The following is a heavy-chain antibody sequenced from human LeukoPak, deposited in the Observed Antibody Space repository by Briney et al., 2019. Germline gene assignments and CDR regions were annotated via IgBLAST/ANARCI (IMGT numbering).Heavy chain of an antibody. CDR2: VSAYNGNT. CDR3: ARDTMVRGVALFNYYYYMDV. J-gene: IGHJ6*03. Sequence: ASVKVSCKASGYTFTSYGISWVRQAPGQGLEWMGWVSAYNGNTNYAQKLQGRVTMTTDTSTSTAYMELRSLRSDDTAVYYCARDTMVRGVALFNYYYYMDVWGKGTTVTISS. D-gene: IGHD3-10*01. CDR1: GYTFTSYG. V-gene: IGHV1-18*01.